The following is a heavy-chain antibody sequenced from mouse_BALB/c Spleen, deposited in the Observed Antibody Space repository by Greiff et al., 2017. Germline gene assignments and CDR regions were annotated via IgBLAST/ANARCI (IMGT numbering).Heavy chain of an antibody. V-gene: IGHV7-3*02. D-gene: IGHD2-4*01. CDR3: ARDSYDYLFAY. Sequence: EVKLMESGGGLVQPGGSLRLSCATSGFTFTDYYMSWVRQPPGKALEWLGFIRNKANGYTTEYSASVKGRFTISRDNSQSILYLQMNTLRAEDSATYYCARDSYDYLFAYWGQGTLVTVSA. J-gene: IGHJ3*01. CDR1: GFTFTDYY. CDR2: IRNKANGYTT.